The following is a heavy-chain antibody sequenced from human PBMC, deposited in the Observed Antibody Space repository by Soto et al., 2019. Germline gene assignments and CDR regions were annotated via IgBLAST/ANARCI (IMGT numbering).Heavy chain of an antibody. CDR2: ISYDGSNK. J-gene: IGHJ5*02. CDR1: GFTFSSYA. CDR3: AGDGANNWNYAGWFDP. V-gene: IGHV3-30-3*01. Sequence: QVQLVESGGGVVQPGRSLRLSCAASGFTFSSYAMHWVRQAPGKGLEWVAVISYDGSNKYYADSVKGRFTISRDNSKNPLYLQMNSLRAEDTAVYYCAGDGANNWNYAGWFDPWGQGTLVTVSS. D-gene: IGHD1-7*01.